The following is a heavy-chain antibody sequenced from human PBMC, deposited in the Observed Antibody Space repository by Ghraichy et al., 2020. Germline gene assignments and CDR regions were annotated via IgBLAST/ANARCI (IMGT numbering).Heavy chain of an antibody. Sequence: CAASGFTFSIYSMNWVRQAPGKGLEWVSSIGTSSSYIYYADSVKGRFTISRDNAKNSLYLQMNSLSVEDTAVYYCARYSSSWHDDYWGQGTLVTVSS. CDR3: ARYSSSWHDDY. CDR1: GFTFSIYS. V-gene: IGHV3-21*01. D-gene: IGHD6-13*01. J-gene: IGHJ4*02. CDR2: IGTSSSYI.